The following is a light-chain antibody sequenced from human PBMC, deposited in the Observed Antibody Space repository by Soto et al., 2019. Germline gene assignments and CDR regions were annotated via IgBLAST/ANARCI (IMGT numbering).Light chain of an antibody. V-gene: IGKV3-11*01. CDR2: DAS. CDR1: QSVSSY. Sequence: EIVWTQSPATLSLSPGERATLSCRASQSVSSYLAWYQQKPGQAPSLLIYDASSRPTDIPARFSGSGSGTDFTLTISSLEPEDFALYYCQQRSNWPITFGQGKRLGL. CDR3: QQRSNWPIT. J-gene: IGKJ5*01.